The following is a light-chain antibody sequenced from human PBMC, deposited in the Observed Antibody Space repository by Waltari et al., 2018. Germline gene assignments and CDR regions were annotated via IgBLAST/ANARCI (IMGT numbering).Light chain of an antibody. Sequence: DIQMTQSPSSLSASVGDTVTITCRASQSITTWLAWYQQKPGKAPKLLIYKASSLQSGVPSRFSGSGSGTDLTLTISSLQPEDFATYYCLQYNSSPYSFGQGTKVEIK. CDR2: KAS. V-gene: IGKV1-12*01. J-gene: IGKJ2*03. CDR1: QSITTW. CDR3: LQYNSSPYS.